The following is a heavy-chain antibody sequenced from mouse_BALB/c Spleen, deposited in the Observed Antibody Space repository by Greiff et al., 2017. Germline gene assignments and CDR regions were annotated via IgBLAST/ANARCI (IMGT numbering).Heavy chain of an antibody. CDR1: GYTFTSYW. Sequence: VKVVESGAELAKPGASVKMSCKASGYTFTSYWMHWVKQRPGQGLEWIGYINPSTGYTEYNQKFKDKATLTADKSSSTAYMQLSSLTSEDSAVYYCANDYDWFAYWGQGTLVTVSA. J-gene: IGHJ3*01. D-gene: IGHD2-4*01. CDR2: INPSTGYT. CDR3: ANDYDWFAY. V-gene: IGHV1-7*01.